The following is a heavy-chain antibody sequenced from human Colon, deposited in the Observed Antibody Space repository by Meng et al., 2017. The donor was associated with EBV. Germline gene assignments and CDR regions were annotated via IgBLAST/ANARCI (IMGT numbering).Heavy chain of an antibody. CDR3: ARNYYFDY. Sequence: QVRMPVSGPRTVKPSTTLSLTCTFSGGSINSGDYYWSWIRQPPGKGLEWIGYIYYTGSTYYNPSLKSRVTISMDTSKNQFSLRLSSVTAADTAVYYCARNYYFDYWGQGTLVTVSS. CDR1: GGSINSGDYY. V-gene: IGHV4-30-4*01. J-gene: IGHJ4*02. CDR2: IYYTGST.